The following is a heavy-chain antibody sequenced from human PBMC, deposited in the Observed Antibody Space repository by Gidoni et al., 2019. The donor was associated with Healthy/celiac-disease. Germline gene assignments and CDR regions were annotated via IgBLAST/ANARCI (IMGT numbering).Heavy chain of an antibody. V-gene: IGHV3-7*04. CDR3: ARDPTVTTGEAFDI. J-gene: IGHJ3*02. D-gene: IGHD4-17*01. CDR2: IKQDGSEK. CDR1: GFPFSSYW. Sequence: VQLVESGGGLVQPGGSLRLSCAASGFPFSSYWMSWVRQAPGKGLEWVANIKQDGSEKYYVDSVKGRFTISRDNAKNSLYLQMNSLRAEDTAVYYCARDPTVTTGEAFDIWGQGTMVTVSS.